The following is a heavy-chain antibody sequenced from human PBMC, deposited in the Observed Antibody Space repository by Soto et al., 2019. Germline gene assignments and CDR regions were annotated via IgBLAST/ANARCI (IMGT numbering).Heavy chain of an antibody. CDR3: ARELGYCSSTSCYKWFDP. J-gene: IGHJ5*02. CDR2: IYHSGST. D-gene: IGHD2-2*02. Sequence: QLQLQESGSGLVKPSQTLSLTCAVSGGSISSGGYSWSWIRQPPGKGLEWIGYIYHSGSTYYNPSLKSRVTISVDRSKNQFALKLSSVTAADTAVYYCARELGYCSSTSCYKWFDPCGQGTLVTVSS. CDR1: GGSISSGGYS. V-gene: IGHV4-30-2*01.